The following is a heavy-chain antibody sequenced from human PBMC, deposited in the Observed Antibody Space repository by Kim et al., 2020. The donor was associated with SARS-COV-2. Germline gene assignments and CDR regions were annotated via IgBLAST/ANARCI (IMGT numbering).Heavy chain of an antibody. CDR1: GDSVSSNSAA. Sequence: SQTLSLTCAISGDSVSSNSAAWNWIRQSPSRGLEWLGRTYYRSKWYNDYAVSVKSRITINPYTSKNQFSLQLNSVTPEDTAVYYCALRRDRFNWGSGAFDIWGQGTMVTVSS. J-gene: IGHJ3*02. V-gene: IGHV6-1*01. CDR3: ALRRDRFNWGSGAFDI. CDR2: TYYRSKWYN. D-gene: IGHD7-27*01.